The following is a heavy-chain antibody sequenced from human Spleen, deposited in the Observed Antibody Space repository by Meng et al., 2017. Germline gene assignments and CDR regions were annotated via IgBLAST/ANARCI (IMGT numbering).Heavy chain of an antibody. V-gene: IGHV3-23*01. CDR1: GFTFGNYA. J-gene: IGHJ4*02. Sequence: GGSLRLSCAASGFTFGNYAMSWVRQPPGKGLEWVSTISGSALSTYYADPVKGRFTISRDNSKKTLYLEMNSLRADDTAVYYCAKNSGYDLDENWGQGTLVTVSS. D-gene: IGHD5-12*01. CDR3: AKNSGYDLDEN. CDR2: ISGSALST.